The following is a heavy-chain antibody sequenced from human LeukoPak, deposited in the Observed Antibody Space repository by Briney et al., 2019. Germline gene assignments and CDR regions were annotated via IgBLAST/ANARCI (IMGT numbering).Heavy chain of an antibody. CDR1: GFSLEDHG. V-gene: IGHV3-20*04. CDR2: INWNGGST. J-gene: IGHJ4*02. CDR3: ARDYPQYYYGSGPRKNRNFDY. Sequence: GGSLRLSCAGSGFSLEDHGMSWVRQAPGKGLEWVSDINWNGGSTSYADSVKGRFAISRDNSKNSLYLEMNTLRAEDTALYYCARDYPQYYYGSGPRKNRNFDYWGQGTLVTVSS. D-gene: IGHD3-10*01.